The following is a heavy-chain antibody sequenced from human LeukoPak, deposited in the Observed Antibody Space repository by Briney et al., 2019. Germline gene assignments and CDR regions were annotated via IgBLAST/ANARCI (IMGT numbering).Heavy chain of an antibody. V-gene: IGHV1-2*02. J-gene: IGHJ3*01. D-gene: IGHD2-15*01. Sequence: ASVKVSCKASGYPFIDYYLHWVRQAPGQGLEWMGCINPNTCDTNSAQNFQGRVIMTRDTSITTAYMELSRLKSDDTALYYCASKGAGHCYDASCMGSFDLWGQGTTLAVSS. CDR2: INPNTCDT. CDR1: GYPFIDYY. CDR3: ASKGAGHCYDASCMGSFDL.